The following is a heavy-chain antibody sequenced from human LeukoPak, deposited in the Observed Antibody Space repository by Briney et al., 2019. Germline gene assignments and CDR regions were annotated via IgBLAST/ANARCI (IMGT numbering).Heavy chain of an antibody. CDR2: ISYDGSNK. CDR1: GFTFSSYA. D-gene: IGHD5-18*01. CDR3: AKDTAMGNNWFDP. J-gene: IGHJ5*02. V-gene: IGHV3-30*04. Sequence: PGGSLRLSCAASGFTFSSYAMHWVRQAPGKGLEWVADISYDGSNKYYADSVKGRFTISRDNSKNTLYLQMNSLRAEDTAVYYCAKDTAMGNNWFDPWGQGTLVTVSS.